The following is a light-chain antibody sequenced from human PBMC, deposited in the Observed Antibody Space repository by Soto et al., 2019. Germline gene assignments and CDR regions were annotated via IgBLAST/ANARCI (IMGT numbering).Light chain of an antibody. J-gene: IGKJ5*01. V-gene: IGKV3-20*01. CDR3: QEDGSSPPIT. CDR2: ATS. CDR1: QSVSSGY. Sequence: EIVLTQSPGALSLSPGERATLSCRASQSVSSGYLAWYQQKPGQAPRLLIFATSRRATGIPDRFSGSGSGTDFTLTISRLEPEDVAVYYWQEDGSSPPITFGQGTRVEIK.